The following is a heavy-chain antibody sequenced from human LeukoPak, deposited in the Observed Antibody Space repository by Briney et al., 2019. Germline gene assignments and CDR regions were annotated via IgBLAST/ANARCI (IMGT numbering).Heavy chain of an antibody. Sequence: GGSLRLSCAASGFTVSRNYMSWVRQAPGKGLEWVSVIYSGGSTYYADSVKGRFTISRDNSKNTLYLQMNSLRAEDTAVYYCARGAVTTTPEFDYWGQGTLVTVSS. J-gene: IGHJ4*02. CDR3: ARGAVTTTPEFDY. D-gene: IGHD4-17*01. V-gene: IGHV3-53*01. CDR2: IYSGGST. CDR1: GFTVSRNY.